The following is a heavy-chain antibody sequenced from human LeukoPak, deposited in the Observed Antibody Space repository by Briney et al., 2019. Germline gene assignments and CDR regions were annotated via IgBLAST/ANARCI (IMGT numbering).Heavy chain of an antibody. J-gene: IGHJ5*02. V-gene: IGHV1-2*02. CDR1: GYTFTSYD. D-gene: IGHD6-13*01. CDR3: ARARAPGTRNWFDP. Sequence: ASVKVSCKASGYTFTSYDINWVRQATGQGLEWMGWINPNSGGTNYAQKFRGRVTMTRDTSISTAYMELSRLRSDDTAVYYCARARAPGTRNWFDPWGQGTLVTVSS. CDR2: INPNSGGT.